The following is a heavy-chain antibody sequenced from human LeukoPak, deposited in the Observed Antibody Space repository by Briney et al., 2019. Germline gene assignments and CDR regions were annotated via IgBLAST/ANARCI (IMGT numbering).Heavy chain of an antibody. D-gene: IGHD6-13*01. CDR3: AREQREYSSSWSSLRY. CDR2: IIPIFGTA. Sequence: ASVKVSCKASGGTFSSYAISWVRQAPGQGLEWRGGIIPIFGTANYAQKFQGRVTITTDESTSTAYMELSSLRYEDTAVYYCAREQREYSSSWSSLRYWGQGTLVTVSS. CDR1: GGTFSSYA. J-gene: IGHJ4*02. V-gene: IGHV1-69*05.